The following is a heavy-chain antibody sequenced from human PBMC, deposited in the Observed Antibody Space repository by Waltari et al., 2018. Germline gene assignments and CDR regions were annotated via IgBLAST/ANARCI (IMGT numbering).Heavy chain of an antibody. CDR3: ATAHGDMWYDY. Sequence: EVHLVESGGGLVQPGGSLRLSCAASGFTFSSYPVHWVRQAPGKGLEYVSAISDNGDTTYYANSVKGRFTISRDNSKDTLYLQMGSLRPEDMAIYYCATAHGDMWYDYWGQGTLVTVSS. J-gene: IGHJ4*02. D-gene: IGHD2-15*01. CDR2: ISDNGDTT. V-gene: IGHV3-64*01. CDR1: GFTFSSYP.